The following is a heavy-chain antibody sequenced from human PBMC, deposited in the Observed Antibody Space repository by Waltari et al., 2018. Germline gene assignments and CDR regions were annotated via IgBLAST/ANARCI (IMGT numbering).Heavy chain of an antibody. Sequence: EVQLAESGGGLVQPGGSLRLSCAVSGFTFSDYYMDWVRQAPGKGLEWGARRRNKANSYTTEYAASVKGRFTISRDDSKNSLNLQMNSLETDDTAVYFCARAFQYGGTSHFDDWGQGTLVTVSS. V-gene: IGHV3-72*01. CDR1: GFTFSDYY. CDR3: ARAFQYGGTSHFDD. D-gene: IGHD1-26*01. J-gene: IGHJ4*02. CDR2: RRNKANSYTT.